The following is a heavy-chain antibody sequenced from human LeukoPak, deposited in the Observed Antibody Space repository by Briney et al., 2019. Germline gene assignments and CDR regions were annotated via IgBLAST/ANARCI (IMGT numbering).Heavy chain of an antibody. CDR2: ISYDGSNK. CDR3: ARDRRFIAAAGTWFDP. Sequence: PGGSLRLSCAASGFTFSSYAMHWVRQAPGKGLEWVAVISYDGSNKYYADSVKGRFTISRDNSKNTLYLQMNSLRAEDTAVYYCARDRRFIAAAGTWFDPWGQGTLVTVSS. D-gene: IGHD6-13*01. J-gene: IGHJ5*02. CDR1: GFTFSSYA. V-gene: IGHV3-30*04.